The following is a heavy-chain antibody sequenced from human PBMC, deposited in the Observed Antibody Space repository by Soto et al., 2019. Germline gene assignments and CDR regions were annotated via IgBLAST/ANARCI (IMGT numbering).Heavy chain of an antibody. V-gene: IGHV3-21*01. CDR1: GVTFRTYS. Sequence: GGSLRLSCAASGVTFRTYSMNWVRQATGKGLEWVSSISSSSNYIYYADSVKGRFTISRDNAKNSLYLQMNSLRAEDTAVYYCARDLNLGYCSGGSCYLPNWFDPWGQGTLVTVSS. CDR3: ARDLNLGYCSGGSCYLPNWFDP. CDR2: ISSSSNYI. J-gene: IGHJ5*02. D-gene: IGHD2-15*01.